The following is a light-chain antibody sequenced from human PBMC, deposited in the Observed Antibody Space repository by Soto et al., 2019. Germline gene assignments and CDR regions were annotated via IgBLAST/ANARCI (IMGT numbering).Light chain of an antibody. CDR3: LQHNSYPYT. J-gene: IGKJ2*01. Sequence: DVPMTQSPSAMSASVGDRVTITCRASQAISRFVAWFQQKPGKAPERLIYDTSTLQVGVPSRFSGGGSGTEFTLAISGLQPEDFATYYCLQHNSYPYTFGQGTKLEIK. V-gene: IGKV1-17*03. CDR1: QAISRF. CDR2: DTS.